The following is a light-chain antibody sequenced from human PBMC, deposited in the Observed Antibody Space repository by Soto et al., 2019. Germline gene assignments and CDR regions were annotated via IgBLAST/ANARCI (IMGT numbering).Light chain of an antibody. J-gene: IGLJ1*01. CDR3: SSYTSRSTLDYV. CDR1: SSDVGGYNY. CDR2: EVS. V-gene: IGLV2-14*01. Sequence: QSALTQPASVSGSPGQSITISCTGTSSDVGGYNYVSWYQQHPGKAPKLMIYEVSNRPSGVSNRFSGSKSGNTASLTISGLQAEDEADYYCSSYTSRSTLDYVFGSGTKLTVL.